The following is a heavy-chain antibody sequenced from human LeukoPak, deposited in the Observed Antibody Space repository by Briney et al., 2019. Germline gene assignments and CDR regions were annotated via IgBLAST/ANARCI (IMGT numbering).Heavy chain of an antibody. Sequence: SETLSLTCTVSGGSISSYYWGWIRQPAGKGLEWIGRIYTSGSTNYNPSLKSRVTISVNTSKNQFSLKLSSVTAADTAVYCCARSGGYYYGYYYYYYYMDVWGKGTTVTVSS. CDR3: ARSGGYYYGYYYYYYYMDV. D-gene: IGHD3-22*01. V-gene: IGHV4-4*07. CDR1: GGSISSYY. CDR2: IYTSGST. J-gene: IGHJ6*03.